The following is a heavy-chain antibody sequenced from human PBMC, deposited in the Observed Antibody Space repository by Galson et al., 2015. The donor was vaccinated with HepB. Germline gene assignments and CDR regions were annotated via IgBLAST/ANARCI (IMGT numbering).Heavy chain of an antibody. D-gene: IGHD2-15*01. V-gene: IGHV1-18*01. J-gene: IGHJ5*02. CDR2: INTYDGST. Sequence: VKVSCKASGYTFSSYSIAWVRQAPGQGLEWMGWINTYDGSTNYAQNLQGRVTMTTETSTTTAYMELRSLRSDDTAVYYCARGALVAVVTGTLNNWFDPWGQGTLVTVSS. CDR3: ARGALVAVVTGTLNNWFDP. CDR1: GYTFSSYS.